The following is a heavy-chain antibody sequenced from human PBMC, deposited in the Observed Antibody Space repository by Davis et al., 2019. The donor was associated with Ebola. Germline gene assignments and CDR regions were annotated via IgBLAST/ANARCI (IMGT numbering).Heavy chain of an antibody. D-gene: IGHD3-22*01. CDR1: GFIFGSYV. Sequence: PGGSLRLSCAASGFIFGSYVMSWVRQAPGKGLEWVSTLGTSADTYYADSVKGRFTISRHNSKNTLYLQMNSLRAEDTAVYYCARGNYDSSGYYYSCWFDPWGQGTLVTVSS. J-gene: IGHJ5*02. CDR2: LGTSADT. V-gene: IGHV3-23*01. CDR3: ARGNYDSSGYYYSCWFDP.